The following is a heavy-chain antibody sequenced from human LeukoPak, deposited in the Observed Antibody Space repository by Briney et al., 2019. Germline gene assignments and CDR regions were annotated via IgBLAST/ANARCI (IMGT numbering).Heavy chain of an antibody. J-gene: IGHJ6*03. Sequence: ASVKVSCKASGGTFSSYTISWVRQAPGQGLEWMGRIIPILGIANYAQKFQGRVTITADKSTSTAYMEMSSLRSEDTAVYYCARAWVVVPAAIDYSSMDVWGKGTTVTVSS. CDR1: GGTFSSYT. D-gene: IGHD2-2*02. CDR3: ARAWVVVPAAIDYSSMDV. V-gene: IGHV1-69*02. CDR2: IIPILGIA.